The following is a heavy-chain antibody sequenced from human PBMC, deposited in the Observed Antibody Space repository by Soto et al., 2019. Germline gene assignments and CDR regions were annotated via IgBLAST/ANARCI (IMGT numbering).Heavy chain of an antibody. Sequence: ASVKVSCKASGYTFTSYDTYWVRQATGQGLEWMGWMNPNTGNSGYAQRFQGRVTMTSDTSISTAHMELSSLRSEDTAVYYCARRAETNGWNGFGADKYYFDFWGQGTLVTVSS. D-gene: IGHD1-1*01. CDR2: MNPNTGNS. CDR3: ARRAETNGWNGFGADKYYFDF. V-gene: IGHV1-8*01. CDR1: GYTFTSYD. J-gene: IGHJ4*02.